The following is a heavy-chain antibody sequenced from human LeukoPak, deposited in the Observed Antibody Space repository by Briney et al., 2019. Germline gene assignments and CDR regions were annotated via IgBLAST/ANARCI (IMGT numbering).Heavy chain of an antibody. V-gene: IGHV4-38-2*02. CDR3: AKSNGYGLIDY. J-gene: IGHJ4*02. D-gene: IGHD5-12*01. CDR2: IYYSGST. Sequence: SETLSLTCSVSGYSISSAYYWGWIRQPPGKGLEWIGSIYYSGSTYYNPSLKSRVTISVDTSKNQFSLKLSSVTAADTAMYYCAKSNGYGLIDYWGQGTLVTVSS. CDR1: GYSISSAYY.